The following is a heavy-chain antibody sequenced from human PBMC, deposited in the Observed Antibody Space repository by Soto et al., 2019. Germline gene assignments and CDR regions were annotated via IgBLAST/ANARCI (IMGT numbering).Heavy chain of an antibody. V-gene: IGHV4-31*03. D-gene: IGHD2-15*01. CDR1: GGSITTGGYY. CDR3: ARTKCSGGSCYSWSLDY. J-gene: IGHJ4*02. CDR2: RYYSEST. Sequence: SETLSLTCTVSGGSITTGGYYWSWIRQLPGKGLEWIGHRYYSESTYYNPSLKSRVSISLDTSKNQFSLKLSFVTAADAAMYYCARTKCSGGSCYSWSLDYWGQGTPVTVSS.